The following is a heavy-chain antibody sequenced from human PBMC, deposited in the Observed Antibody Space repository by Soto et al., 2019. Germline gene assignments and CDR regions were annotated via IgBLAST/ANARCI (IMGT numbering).Heavy chain of an antibody. CDR3: AKDYCSGGGCYREYFQH. V-gene: IGHV3-23*01. D-gene: IGHD2-15*01. Sequence: GGSLRLSCAASGFTFSSYAMSWVRQAPGKGLEWVSAISGSGGSTYYADSVKGRFTISRDNSKNTLYLQMNSLRAEDTAVYYCAKDYCSGGGCYREYFQHWGQGTLVTVSS. CDR1: GFTFSSYA. CDR2: ISGSGGST. J-gene: IGHJ1*01.